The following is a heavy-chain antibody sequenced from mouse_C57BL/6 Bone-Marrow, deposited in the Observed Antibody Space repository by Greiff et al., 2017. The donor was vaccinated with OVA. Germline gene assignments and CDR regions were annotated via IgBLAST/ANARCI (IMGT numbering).Heavy chain of an antibody. D-gene: IGHD2-2*01. CDR2: LRSESSNYST. V-gene: IGHV10-3*01. CDR3: GRGDGYDAWFAY. Sequence: EVKLVESGGGLVQPKGSLKLSCAASGFTFNTYAMHWVRQAPGKGLEWVAHLRSESSNYSTYYADSVKDRFTISRDDSQSMLDLQMNNRKSEDTAMYYCGRGDGYDAWFAYWGQGTLVTVSA. CDR1: GFTFNTYA. J-gene: IGHJ3*01.